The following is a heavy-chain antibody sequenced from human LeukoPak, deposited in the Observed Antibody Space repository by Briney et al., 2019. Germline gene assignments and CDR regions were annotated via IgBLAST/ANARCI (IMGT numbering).Heavy chain of an antibody. J-gene: IGHJ4*02. CDR2: ISSSGSTI. CDR3: ARRAGAYSHPYDY. CDR1: GFTFSSYE. D-gene: IGHD4/OR15-4a*01. V-gene: IGHV3-48*03. Sequence: AGGSLRLSCAASGFTFSSYEMNWVRQAPGKGLEWVSYISSSGSTIYYADSVKGRFTISRGNAKNSLYLQMNSLRAEDTAVYYCARRAGAYSHPYDYWGQGTLVTVSS.